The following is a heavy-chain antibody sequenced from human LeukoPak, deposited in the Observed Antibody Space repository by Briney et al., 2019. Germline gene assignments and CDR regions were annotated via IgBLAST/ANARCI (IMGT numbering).Heavy chain of an antibody. Sequence: GGSLRLSCAASGFTFSDYYMSWIRQAPGKGLEWVANIKQDGSEKYYVDSVKGRFTISRDNAKNSLYLQMNSLRAEDTAVYYCARDGSDVVPAAINFDYWGQGTLVTVSS. J-gene: IGHJ4*02. CDR2: IKQDGSEK. V-gene: IGHV3-7*01. CDR1: GFTFSDYY. D-gene: IGHD2-2*02. CDR3: ARDGSDVVPAAINFDY.